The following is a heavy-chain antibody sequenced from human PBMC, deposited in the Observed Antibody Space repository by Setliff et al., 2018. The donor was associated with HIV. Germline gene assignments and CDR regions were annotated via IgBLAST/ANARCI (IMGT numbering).Heavy chain of an antibody. CDR2: IIPILGIA. J-gene: IGHJ6*03. D-gene: IGHD5-12*01. Sequence: RASVKVSCKASGGTFSSYAISWVRQAPGQGLEWMGGIIPILGIANYAQKFQGRVTITADKSTSTAYMELSSLRSEDTAVYYCASVRYSGYSGDYYYYMDVWGKGTTVTVSS. CDR1: GGTFSSYA. V-gene: IGHV1-69*10. CDR3: ASVRYSGYSGDYYYYMDV.